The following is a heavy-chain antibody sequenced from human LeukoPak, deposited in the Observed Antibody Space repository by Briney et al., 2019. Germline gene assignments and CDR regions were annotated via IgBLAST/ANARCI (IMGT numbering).Heavy chain of an antibody. D-gene: IGHD4-17*01. Sequence: GGSLRLSCAASGFTFSSYAMHWVRQAPGKGLGWVSSISSSSSYIYYADSVKGRFTISRDNAKNSLYLQMNSLRAEDTAVYYCAQAKPYGDYFLTDYWGQGTLVTVSS. J-gene: IGHJ4*02. CDR2: ISSSSSYI. CDR3: AQAKPYGDYFLTDY. CDR1: GFTFSSYA. V-gene: IGHV3-21*01.